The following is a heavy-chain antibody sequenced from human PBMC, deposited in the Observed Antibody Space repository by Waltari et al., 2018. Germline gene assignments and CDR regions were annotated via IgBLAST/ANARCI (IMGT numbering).Heavy chain of an antibody. CDR1: GGTFSSYA. D-gene: IGHD2-15*01. Sequence: QVQLVQSGAEVKKPGSSVKVSCKASGGTFSSYAISWVRQAPGQGLEWMGGIIPSFGTANYAQEFQGRVTSTADESTGTAYMELSSLRSEDTAVYYCARSMCSGGSCYCDYWGQGTLVTVSS. V-gene: IGHV1-69*12. J-gene: IGHJ4*02. CDR2: IIPSFGTA. CDR3: ARSMCSGGSCYCDY.